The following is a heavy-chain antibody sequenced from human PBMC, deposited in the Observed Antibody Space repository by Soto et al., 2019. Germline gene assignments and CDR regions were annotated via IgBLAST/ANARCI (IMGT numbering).Heavy chain of an antibody. V-gene: IGHV1-3*01. CDR3: ARSIVVVTAADY. D-gene: IGHD2-21*02. Sequence: KASGYTFTSYAMHWVRQAPGQRLEWMGWINAGNGNTKYSQKFQGRVTITRDTSASTAYMELSSLRSEDTAVYYCARSIVVVTAADYWGQGTLVTVPQ. CDR1: GYTFTSYA. CDR2: INAGNGNT. J-gene: IGHJ4*02.